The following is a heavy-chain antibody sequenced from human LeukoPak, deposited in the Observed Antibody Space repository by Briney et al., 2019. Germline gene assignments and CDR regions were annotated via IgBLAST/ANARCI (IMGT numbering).Heavy chain of an antibody. D-gene: IGHD2-2*01. CDR3: ARVDRPMMGSDIVVAYYMDV. V-gene: IGHV3-11*04. J-gene: IGHJ6*03. Sequence: GGSLRLSCAASGFTFSDYYMSWIRQAPGKGLEWVSYISSSGSTIYYADSVKGRFTISRDNAKNSLYLQMNSLRAEGTAVYYCARVDRPMMGSDIVVAYYMDVWGKGTTVTVSS. CDR2: ISSSGSTI. CDR1: GFTFSDYY.